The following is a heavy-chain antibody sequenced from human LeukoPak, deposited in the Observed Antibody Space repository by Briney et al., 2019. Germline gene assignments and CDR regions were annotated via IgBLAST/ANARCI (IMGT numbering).Heavy chain of an antibody. CDR2: IKQDGSEK. V-gene: IGHV3-7*01. CDR3: AREGLRYFDWLFYYYYYMDV. CDR1: GFTFSAYW. D-gene: IGHD3-9*01. J-gene: IGHJ6*03. Sequence: GGSLRLSCAASGFTFSAYWMSWVRQAPGKGLEWVANIKQDGSEKYYVDSVKGRFTISRDNAKNSLYLQMNSLRAEDTAVYYCAREGLRYFDWLFYYYYYMDVWGKGTTVTISS.